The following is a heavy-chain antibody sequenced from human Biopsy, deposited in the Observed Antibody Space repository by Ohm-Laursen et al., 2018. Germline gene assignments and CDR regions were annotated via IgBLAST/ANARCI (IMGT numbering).Heavy chain of an antibody. CDR1: GGSFRGYY. CDR3: ARALDYYDPYYYYAMDV. J-gene: IGHJ6*02. Sequence: PGTLSLTCTVYGGSFRGYYWTWIRQPPGKGLEWIGEINHRGSASYNPSLKSRITVLVDTSKNQLSLKLRSVSAADTAVYFCARALDYYDPYYYYAMDVWGQGTSVTVSS. V-gene: IGHV4-34*01. D-gene: IGHD3-16*01. CDR2: INHRGSA.